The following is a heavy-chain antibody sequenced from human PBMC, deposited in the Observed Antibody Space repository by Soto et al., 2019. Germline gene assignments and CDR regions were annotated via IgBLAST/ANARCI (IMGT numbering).Heavy chain of an antibody. V-gene: IGHV3-11*01. CDR1: GFTFSDNY. D-gene: IGHD3-22*01. CDR3: ARDLGYYESDGYFDY. J-gene: IGHJ4*02. CDR2: ISSSGSII. Sequence: LRRACAASGFTFSDNYMSWIRQAPAKGLEWVSYISSSGSIIYYADSVKGRFTISRDNAKNSLYLQMNSLRAEDTAVYYCARDLGYYESDGYFDYWGQGALVTVSS.